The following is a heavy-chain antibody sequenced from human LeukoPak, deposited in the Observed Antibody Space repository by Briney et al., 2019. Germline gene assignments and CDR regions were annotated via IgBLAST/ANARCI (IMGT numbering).Heavy chain of an antibody. CDR2: IYYSGST. Sequence: SETLSLTCTVSGGSISSGGYYWSWIRQHPGKGLEWIGYIYYSGSTYYNPSLKSRLTISVDTSKNQFSLKLSSVTAADTAVYYCARESWRGDYAAGGFDYWGQGTLVTVSS. J-gene: IGHJ4*02. V-gene: IGHV4-31*03. CDR3: ARESWRGDYAAGGFDY. D-gene: IGHD2-21*02. CDR1: GGSISSGGYY.